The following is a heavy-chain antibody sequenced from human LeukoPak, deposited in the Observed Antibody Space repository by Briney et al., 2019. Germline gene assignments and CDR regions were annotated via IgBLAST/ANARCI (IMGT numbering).Heavy chain of an antibody. D-gene: IGHD2-2*03. V-gene: IGHV1-18*01. CDR1: GYTFTSYG. Sequence: GASVKVSCKASGYTFTSYGISWVRQAPGQGLEWMGWISAYNGNTNYAQKLQGRVTMTTDTSTSTAYMELRSLRSDDTAVYSCASSLPGYCSSTSCSHPSAFDIWGQGTMVTVSS. J-gene: IGHJ3*02. CDR2: ISAYNGNT. CDR3: ASSLPGYCSSTSCSHPSAFDI.